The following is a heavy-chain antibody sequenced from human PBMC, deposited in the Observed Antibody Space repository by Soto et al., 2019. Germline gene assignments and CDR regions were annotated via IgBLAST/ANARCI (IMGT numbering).Heavy chain of an antibody. CDR3: ARYSSSPGVDNWFDP. V-gene: IGHV4-59*01. CDR1: GGSISSYY. Sequence: ASETLSLTCTVSGGSISSYYWSWIRQPPGKGLEWIGYIYYSGSTNYNPSLKSRVTISVDTSKNQFSLKLSSVTAADTAVYYCARYSSSPGVDNWFDPWGQGTLVTVSS. J-gene: IGHJ5*02. CDR2: IYYSGST. D-gene: IGHD6-6*01.